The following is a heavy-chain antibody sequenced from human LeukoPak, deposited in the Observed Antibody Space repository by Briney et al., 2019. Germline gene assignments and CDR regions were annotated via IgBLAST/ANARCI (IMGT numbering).Heavy chain of an antibody. CDR1: GFTFSSYS. J-gene: IGHJ4*02. D-gene: IGHD3-22*01. CDR3: ARDLRGHSSGFN. Sequence: GGSLRLSCAASGFTFSSYSMNGVRQAPGKGLEWVSYISSSSSTIYYADSVKGRFTISRDNAKNSLYLQMNSLRAEDTAVYYCARDLRGHSSGFNWGQGTLVTVSS. V-gene: IGHV3-48*01. CDR2: ISSSSSTI.